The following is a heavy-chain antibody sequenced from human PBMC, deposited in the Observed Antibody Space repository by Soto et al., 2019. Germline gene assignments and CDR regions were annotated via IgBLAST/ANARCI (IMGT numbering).Heavy chain of an antibody. CDR3: ARTYHYDSLGKTYFYYGMDV. J-gene: IGHJ6*02. V-gene: IGHV1-69*12. CDR1: GGTFDNYA. Sequence: QVQLVQSGAEVKQPGSSVKVSCKASGGTFDNYAITWVRQAPGQGLEWMAGIIPMLDSANYAEKFQDRVTITAEEFTSTVYMEVSSLRSEDTAVYYCARTYHYDSLGKTYFYYGMDVWGQGTTVTVSS. CDR2: IIPMLDSA. D-gene: IGHD3-22*01.